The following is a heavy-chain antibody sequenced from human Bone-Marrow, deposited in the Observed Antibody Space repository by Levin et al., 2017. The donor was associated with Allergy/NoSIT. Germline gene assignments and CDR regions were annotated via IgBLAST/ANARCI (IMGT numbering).Heavy chain of an antibody. CDR2: ISGTSTTI. CDR3: ASEIFDSAFDI. D-gene: IGHD2-15*01. CDR1: GFTFSSNG. V-gene: IGHV3-48*01. J-gene: IGHJ3*02. Sequence: GGSLRLSCAASGFTFSSNGMNWVRQVPGKGLEWISYISGTSTTIVYADSVKGRFTISRDNAKKSLYLQMNSLSAEDTGVYYCASEIFDSAFDIWGQGTMVTVSS.